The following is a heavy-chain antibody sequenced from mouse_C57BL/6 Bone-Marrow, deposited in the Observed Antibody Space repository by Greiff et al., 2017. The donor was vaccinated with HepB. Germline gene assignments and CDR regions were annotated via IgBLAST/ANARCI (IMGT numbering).Heavy chain of an antibody. CDR3: ARGIDDGYYFAY. CDR2: IYPRSGNT. J-gene: IGHJ3*01. V-gene: IGHV1-81*01. Sequence: VQVVESGAELARPGASVKLSCKASGYTFTSYGISWVKQRTGQGLEWIGEIYPRSGNTYYNEKFKGKATLTADKSSRTAYMELRSLTSEDSAVYFCARGIDDGYYFAYWGQGTLVTVSA. CDR1: GYTFTSYG. D-gene: IGHD2-3*01.